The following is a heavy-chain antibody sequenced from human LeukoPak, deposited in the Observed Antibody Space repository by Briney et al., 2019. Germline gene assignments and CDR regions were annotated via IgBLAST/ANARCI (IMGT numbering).Heavy chain of an antibody. CDR2: IYYSGST. V-gene: IGHV4-39*01. J-gene: IGHJ5*02. Sequence: PSETLSLTCTVSVGSISSISYYWGWIRQPPGKGLEWLGSIYYSGSTYYNPSLKSRVTICVDTSKNQFSLKLSSVTDADTAVYYCASDRSGWYLNWFDPWGQGTLVTVSS. CDR3: ASDRSGWYLNWFDP. CDR1: VGSISSISYY. D-gene: IGHD6-19*01.